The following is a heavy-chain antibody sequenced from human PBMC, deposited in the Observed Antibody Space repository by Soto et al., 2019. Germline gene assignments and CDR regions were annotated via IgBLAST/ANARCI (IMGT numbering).Heavy chain of an antibody. CDR2: IWYDGSNK. V-gene: IGHV3-33*01. D-gene: IGHD3-10*01. Sequence: QVQLVESGGGVVQPGRSLRLSCAASGFTFSSYGMHWVRQAPGKGLEWVAVIWYDGSNKYYADSVKGRFTISRDNSKNTLYLQMNSLRAEDTVVYYCARGVIIGTSHFDYWGQGTLVTVSS. J-gene: IGHJ4*02. CDR3: ARGVIIGTSHFDY. CDR1: GFTFSSYG.